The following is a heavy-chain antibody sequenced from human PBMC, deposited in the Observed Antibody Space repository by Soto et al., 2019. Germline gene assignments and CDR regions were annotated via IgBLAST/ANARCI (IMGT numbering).Heavy chain of an antibody. CDR3: AKDLSYGMDV. CDR2: ISYDGSNK. CDR1: GFTFSSYG. V-gene: IGHV3-30*18. Sequence: QVQLVESGGGVVQPRRSLRLSCAASGFTFSSYGMHWVRQAPGKGLEWVAVISYDGSNKYYADSVKGRFTISRDNSKNTLYLQMNSLRAEDTAVYYCAKDLSYGMDVWGQGTTVTVSS. J-gene: IGHJ6*02.